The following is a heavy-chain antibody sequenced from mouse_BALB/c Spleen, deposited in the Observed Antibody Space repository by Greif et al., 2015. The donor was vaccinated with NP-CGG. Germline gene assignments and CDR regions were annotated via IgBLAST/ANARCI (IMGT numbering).Heavy chain of an antibody. D-gene: IGHD1-2*01. CDR3: ARSHYYGYVGFDY. CDR1: GFNIKDTY. CDR2: IDPANGNT. Sequence: VQLQQSGAELVKPGASVKLSCTASGFNIKDTYMHWVKQRPEQGLEWIGRIDPANGNTKYDPKFQGKATITADTSSNPAYLQLSSLTSEYTAVYYCARSHYYGYVGFDYWGQGTTLTVSS. V-gene: IGHV14-3*02. J-gene: IGHJ2*01.